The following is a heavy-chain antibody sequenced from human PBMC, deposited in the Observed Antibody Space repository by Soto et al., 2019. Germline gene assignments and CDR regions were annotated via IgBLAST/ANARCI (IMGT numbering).Heavy chain of an antibody. D-gene: IGHD6-19*01. Sequence: ATVKISCKASGYTLTSCYMHCVRQAPGQGLEWMGIINPSGGSTSYAQKFQGRVTMTRDTSTSPVYMELSSLRSEDTAVYYCARDGWSSYSSGWYYFDYWGQRTLVTDS. CDR1: GYTLTSCY. J-gene: IGHJ4*02. V-gene: IGHV1-46*01. CDR2: INPSGGST. CDR3: ARDGWSSYSSGWYYFDY.